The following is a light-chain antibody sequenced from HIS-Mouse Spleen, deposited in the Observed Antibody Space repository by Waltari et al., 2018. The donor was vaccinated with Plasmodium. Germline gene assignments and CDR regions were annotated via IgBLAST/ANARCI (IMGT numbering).Light chain of an antibody. V-gene: IGLV2-23*03. CDR3: CSYAGSSTFV. CDR1: SSDFGSYNL. CDR2: EGS. Sequence: QSALTQPASVSGSPGQSIPISRPGTSSDFGSYNLVSWYQQHPGKAPKLMIYEGSKRPSGVSNRFSGSKSGNTASLTISGLQAEDEADYYCCSYAGSSTFVFGGGTKLTVL. J-gene: IGLJ3*02.